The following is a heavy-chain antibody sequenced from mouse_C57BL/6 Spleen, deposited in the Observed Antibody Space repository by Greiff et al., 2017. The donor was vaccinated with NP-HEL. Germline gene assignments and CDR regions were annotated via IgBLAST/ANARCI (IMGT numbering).Heavy chain of an antibody. J-gene: IGHJ2*01. CDR2: INPSNGGT. D-gene: IGHD1-1*02. Sequence: QVQLQQPGTELVKPGASVKLSCKASGYTFTSYWMHWVKQRPGQGLEWIGNINPSNGGTNYNEKFKSKATLTVDKSSSTAYMQLSSLTSEDSAVDYCSRSGAYGLYDFDYWGQGTILTVSS. CDR1: GYTFTSYW. V-gene: IGHV1-53*01. CDR3: SRSGAYGLYDFDY.